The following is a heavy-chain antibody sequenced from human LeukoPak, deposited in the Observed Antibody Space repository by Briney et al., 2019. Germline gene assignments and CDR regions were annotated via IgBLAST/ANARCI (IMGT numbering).Heavy chain of an antibody. CDR3: ARHRAGYYFDY. V-gene: IGHV3-7*01. CDR1: GFTFSNYW. Sequence: GSLRLSCAASGFTFSNYWMSWVRQAPGKGLEWVAHIKEDGTKKYYVDSVKGRFTISRDNAKNSLFLQMNSLRAEDTAVYYCARHRAGYYFDYWGQGTLVTVSS. CDR2: IKEDGTKK. J-gene: IGHJ4*02. D-gene: IGHD5-12*01.